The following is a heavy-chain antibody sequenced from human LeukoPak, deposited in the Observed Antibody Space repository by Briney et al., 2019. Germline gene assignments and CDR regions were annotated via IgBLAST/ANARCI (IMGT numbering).Heavy chain of an antibody. J-gene: IGHJ4*02. D-gene: IGHD3-10*01. V-gene: IGHV1-18*01. CDR1: GYNSNVYG. CDR2: ISGYNGNT. CDR3: ARAIGYYFASGPEYYFDY. Sequence: ASVKVSCKPSGYNSNVYGLAWLRQAPGQGLEWMGWISGYNGNTVFEQRFQGRVSITTDTMELRSLTSADTAVYYCARAIGYYFASGPEYYFDYWGQGTLVTVSS.